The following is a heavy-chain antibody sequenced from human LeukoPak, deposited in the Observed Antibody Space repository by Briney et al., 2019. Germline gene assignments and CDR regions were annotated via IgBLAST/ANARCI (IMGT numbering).Heavy chain of an antibody. CDR3: ATGHSYGYDY. D-gene: IGHD5-18*01. V-gene: IGHV3-74*01. CDR1: GLTFSDFW. CDR2: VKGDGRTT. Sequence: GGSLRLSCAASGLTFSDFWMHWVRQPPGKGLVWVALVKGDGRTTIYADSVKGRFTISRDNAKNTLYLQMNSLIADDSGVYYCATGHSYGYDYWGQGVLVTVSS. J-gene: IGHJ4*02.